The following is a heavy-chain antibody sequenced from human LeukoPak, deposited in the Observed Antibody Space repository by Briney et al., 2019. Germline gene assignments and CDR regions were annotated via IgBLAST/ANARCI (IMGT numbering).Heavy chain of an antibody. D-gene: IGHD1-26*01. J-gene: IGHJ4*02. CDR3: ARGLGATVRLDY. CDR1: GFTFSSYA. Sequence: GRSLRLSCAASGFTFSSYAMHWVRQAPGKGLEWVAVISYDGSNKYYADSVKGRFTISRDNPKNTLYLQMNSLRAEDTAVYYCARGLGATVRLDYWGQGTLVTVSS. V-gene: IGHV3-30-3*01. CDR2: ISYDGSNK.